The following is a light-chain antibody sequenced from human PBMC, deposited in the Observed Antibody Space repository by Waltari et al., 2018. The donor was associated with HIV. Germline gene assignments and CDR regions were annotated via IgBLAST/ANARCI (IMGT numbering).Light chain of an antibody. CDR3: AAWDDSLNGWV. CDR2: SNK. Sequence: QSVLTQPPSASGTPGQRVTISCSGSSSNIGSNTVNWYQQLPGTAPKLLIYSNKPRPSGVPDRFSGSKSGTSASLAISGLQSEDEADDYCAAWDDSLNGWVFGGGTKLTVL. CDR1: SSNIGSNT. J-gene: IGLJ3*02. V-gene: IGLV1-44*01.